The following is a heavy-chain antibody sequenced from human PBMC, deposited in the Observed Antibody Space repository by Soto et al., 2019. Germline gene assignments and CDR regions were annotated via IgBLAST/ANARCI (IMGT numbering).Heavy chain of an antibody. V-gene: IGHV1-69*01. D-gene: IGHD2-15*01. CDR3: ARSQGGSSSLDIYYYYYYGMDV. CDR2: IISIFGTA. CDR1: RGTFSSYA. J-gene: IGHJ6*02. Sequence: QVQLVQSGAEVKKPGSSVKVSCKAPRGTFSSYAISWVRQAPGQGREWMGGIISIFGTANYAQKFQGRVTITADESTSTGYMELSSLRSEDTAVYYCARSQGGSSSLDIYYYYYYGMDVWGQGATVTVSS.